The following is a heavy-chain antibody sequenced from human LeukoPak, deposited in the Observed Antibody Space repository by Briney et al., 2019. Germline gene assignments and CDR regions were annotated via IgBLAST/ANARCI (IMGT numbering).Heavy chain of an antibody. CDR3: AKTGRVLRFLEWLDY. Sequence: PGGSLRLSCAASGFIFSSYGMHWVRQAPGKGLEWVAFIRYDGSNKYYADSVKGRFTISRDNSKNTLYLQMNSLRAEDTAVYYCAKTGRVLRFLEWLDYWGQGTLVTVSS. D-gene: IGHD3-3*01. J-gene: IGHJ4*02. V-gene: IGHV3-30*02. CDR1: GFIFSSYG. CDR2: IRYDGSNK.